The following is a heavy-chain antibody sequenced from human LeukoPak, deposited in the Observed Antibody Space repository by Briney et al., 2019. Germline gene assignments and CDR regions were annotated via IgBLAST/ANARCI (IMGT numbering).Heavy chain of an antibody. D-gene: IGHD6-13*01. Sequence: SGTLSLTCTVSGGFIGSSSYYWGWIRQPPGKGLEWIGSIYYSGRAYYNPSLKSRVTISVDTSKNQFSLNLTSVTAADTAVYYCARRVGSRSDSWGQGTLVTVSS. CDR2: IYYSGRA. CDR1: GGFIGSSSYY. J-gene: IGHJ4*02. CDR3: ARRVGSRSDS. V-gene: IGHV4-39*01.